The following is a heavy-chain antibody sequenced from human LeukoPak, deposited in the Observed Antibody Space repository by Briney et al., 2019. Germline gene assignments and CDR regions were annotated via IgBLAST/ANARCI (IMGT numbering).Heavy chain of an antibody. V-gene: IGHV1-2*02. CDR1: GYTFTGYY. D-gene: IGHD1-26*01. CDR3: ATPHSGSYFVAFDI. Sequence: ASVKVSCKASGYTFTGYYMHWVRQAPGQGLEWMGWINPNSGGTNYAQKFQGRVTMTRDTSISTAYMELSRLRSDDTAVYYCATPHSGSYFVAFDIWGQGTMVTVSS. CDR2: INPNSGGT. J-gene: IGHJ3*02.